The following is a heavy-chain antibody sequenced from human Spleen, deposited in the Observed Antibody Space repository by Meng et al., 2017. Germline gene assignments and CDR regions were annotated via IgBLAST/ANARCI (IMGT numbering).Heavy chain of an antibody. J-gene: IGHJ4*02. Sequence: VQLRQWGGCLLNACEPRSLPFVVSGGSFSDYYWSGIRQPPGQGLEWIGEINHSGSTHYNPSLESRATISVDTSQNNLSLKLSSVTAADSAVYYCARGPTTMAHDFDYWGQGTLVTVSS. CDR1: GGSFSDYY. CDR3: ARGPTTMAHDFDY. V-gene: IGHV4-34*01. D-gene: IGHD4-11*01. CDR2: INHSGST.